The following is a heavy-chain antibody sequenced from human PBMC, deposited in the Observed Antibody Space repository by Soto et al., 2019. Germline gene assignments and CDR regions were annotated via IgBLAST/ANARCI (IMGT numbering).Heavy chain of an antibody. Sequence: EVQLVESGGGLVQPGGSLRLSCAASGFTWSSYWMNWVRLAPGKGLEWVANIKQDGSQKNYVDSVKGRFTISRDNAENALFLQMSSLRAEDTAVYYCMTSVTTHDYWGQGTLVTVSS. D-gene: IGHD4-17*01. CDR3: MTSVTTHDY. CDR2: IKQDGSQK. CDR1: GFTWSSYW. V-gene: IGHV3-7*01. J-gene: IGHJ4*02.